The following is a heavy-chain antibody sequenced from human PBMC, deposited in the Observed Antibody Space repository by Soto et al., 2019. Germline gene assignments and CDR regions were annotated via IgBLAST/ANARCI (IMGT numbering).Heavy chain of an antibody. CDR1: GGSISTYY. V-gene: IGHV4-59*08. CDR3: AGNGSLTTVPGGYFDC. D-gene: IGHD6-19*01. CDR2: IYHSGST. Sequence: TSETLSLTCSVSGGSISTYYWSWVRQPPGKGLEWIGYIYHSGSTNYNPSLESRVTMSVDTSKNQFSLKLSSVAAADTAVYYCAGNGSLTTVPGGYFDCWGRGTLVTVSS. J-gene: IGHJ4*02.